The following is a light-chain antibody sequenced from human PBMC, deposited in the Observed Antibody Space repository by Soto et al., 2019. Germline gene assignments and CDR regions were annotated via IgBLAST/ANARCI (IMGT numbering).Light chain of an antibody. V-gene: IGLV2-14*01. CDR2: EIS. CDR1: SSDVGRYNY. J-gene: IGLJ1*01. CDR3: TSYTSSNTYV. Sequence: SMLTQPASVSGSPGQSITISCTGTSSDVGRYNYVSWYQQYPGKAPKLMIYEISNRPSGVSIRFSGSKSGNTASLTISGLQAEDEADYYCTSYTSSNTYVFGGGTKVTVL.